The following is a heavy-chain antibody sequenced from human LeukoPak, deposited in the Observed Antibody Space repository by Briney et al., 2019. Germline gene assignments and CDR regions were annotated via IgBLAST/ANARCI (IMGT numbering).Heavy chain of an antibody. CDR2: ITGSGGST. CDR3: AKDIVVVVAASFDY. J-gene: IGHJ4*02. D-gene: IGHD2-15*01. CDR1: GFTFSSYA. Sequence: GGSLRLSCAASGFTFSSYAMSWVRQAPGKGLEWVSAITGSGGSTYYADSVKGRFTISRDNSKNTLYLQMNSLRAEDTAVYYCAKDIVVVVAASFDYWGQGTLVTVSS. V-gene: IGHV3-23*01.